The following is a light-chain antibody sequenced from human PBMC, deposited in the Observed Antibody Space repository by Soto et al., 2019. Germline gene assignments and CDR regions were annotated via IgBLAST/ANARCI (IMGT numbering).Light chain of an antibody. CDR3: ATWDDNVKGPV. CDR1: ASNIGSNF. Sequence: QSVLTQPPSASGPPGQRVTISCSGRASNIGSNFVSWYQVVPGTAPKLLIYTNSHRPSGVPDRFSGSRSGTSASLDISGLQSDDEADYFCATWDDNVKGPVFGGGTKVTFL. CDR2: TNS. J-gene: IGLJ2*01. V-gene: IGLV1-44*01.